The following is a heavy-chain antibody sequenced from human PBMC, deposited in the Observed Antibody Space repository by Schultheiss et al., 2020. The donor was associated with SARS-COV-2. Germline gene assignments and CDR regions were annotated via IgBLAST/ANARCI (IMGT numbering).Heavy chain of an antibody. CDR3: ARVEVTVYGMDV. CDR2: IIPIFGTA. V-gene: IGHV1-69*06. CDR1: GYTFTSYG. D-gene: IGHD5-24*01. Sequence: SVKVSCKASGYTFTSYGISWVRQAPGQGLEWMGGIIPIFGTANYAQKFQGRVTITADKSTSTAYMELSSLRSEDTAVYYCARVEVTVYGMDVWGQGTTVTVSS. J-gene: IGHJ6*02.